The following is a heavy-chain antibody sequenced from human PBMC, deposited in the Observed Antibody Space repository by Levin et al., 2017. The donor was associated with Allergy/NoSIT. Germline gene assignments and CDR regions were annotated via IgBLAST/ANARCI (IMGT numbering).Heavy chain of an antibody. CDR1: GFTFSSYG. J-gene: IGHJ6*02. V-gene: IGHV3-30*03. CDR3: AHLGLYYYGMDV. Sequence: GGSLRLSCAASGFTFSSYGMHWVRQAPGKGLEWVAVISYDGSNKYYADSVKGRFTISRDNSKNTLYLQMNSLRAEDTAVYYCAHLGLYYYGMDVWGQGTTVTVSS. CDR2: ISYDGSNK. D-gene: IGHD3/OR15-3a*01.